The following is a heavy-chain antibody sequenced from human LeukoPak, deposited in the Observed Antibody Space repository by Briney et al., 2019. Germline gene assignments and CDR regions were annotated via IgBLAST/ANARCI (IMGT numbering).Heavy chain of an antibody. D-gene: IGHD3-10*01. CDR2: IKHDGSEK. CDR3: ARGTHYYGTGSHNDY. V-gene: IGHV3-7*01. J-gene: IGHJ4*02. Sequence: GGPLRLSCAASGFTFRDYWLSWVRQAPGKGLEWVANIKHDGSEKNYMDSVKGRFTISRDNAKNSLYLQMNSLRDEDTAVYYCARGTHYYGTGSHNDYWGQGGLVTVSS. CDR1: GFTFRDYW.